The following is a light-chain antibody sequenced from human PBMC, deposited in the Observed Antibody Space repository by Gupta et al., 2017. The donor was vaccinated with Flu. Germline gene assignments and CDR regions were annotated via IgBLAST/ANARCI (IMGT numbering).Light chain of an antibody. CDR3: QQRSGLPMYT. CDR2: DAS. CDR1: QSITIY. J-gene: IGKJ2*01. V-gene: IGKV3-11*01. Sequence: ATLSLSPGDRAILSCRASQSITIYLAWYQQKPGQPPRLLMFDASKRAAGIPDRFSGSGSGTDFTLTISTREPEDFAVYYCQQRSGLPMYTFGQGTKLE.